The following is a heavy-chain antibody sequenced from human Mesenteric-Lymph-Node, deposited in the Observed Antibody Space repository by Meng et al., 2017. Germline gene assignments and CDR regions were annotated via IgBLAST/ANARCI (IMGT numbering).Heavy chain of an antibody. CDR3: ATRSMVRGVTMYYFDY. V-gene: IGHV1-24*01. CDR1: GYTLTELS. Sequence: ASVKVSCKVSGYTLTELSMHWVRQAPGKGLEWMGGFDPEDGETIYAQKFQGRVTMTEDTSTDTAYMELSSLRSEDTAVYYCATRSMVRGVTMYYFDYWGQGTLVTSPQ. CDR2: FDPEDGET. J-gene: IGHJ4*02. D-gene: IGHD3-10*01.